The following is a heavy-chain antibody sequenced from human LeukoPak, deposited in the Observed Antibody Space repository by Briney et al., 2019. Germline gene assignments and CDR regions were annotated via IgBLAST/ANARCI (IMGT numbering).Heavy chain of an antibody. D-gene: IGHD2-8*02. Sequence: SGTLPLTCAVYGGSFSGYYWSWIRQPPGKGLEWIGEINHSGSTNYNPSLKSRVTISVDTSKNQFSLKLSSVTAADTAVYYCARVGTGGYYYYYMDVWGKGTTVTVSS. J-gene: IGHJ6*03. V-gene: IGHV4-34*01. CDR3: ARVGTGGYYYYYMDV. CDR1: GGSFSGYY. CDR2: INHSGST.